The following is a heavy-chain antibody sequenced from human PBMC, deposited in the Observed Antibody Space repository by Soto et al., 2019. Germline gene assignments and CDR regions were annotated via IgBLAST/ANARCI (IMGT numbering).Heavy chain of an antibody. V-gene: IGHV3-23*01. CDR3: AKDHLYIRGVIHNWFDP. CDR2: ISGSGGST. J-gene: IGHJ5*02. CDR1: GLTFSSYA. D-gene: IGHD3-10*02. Sequence: EVQLLESGGGLIQLGGSLRLSCAASGLTFSSYAMSWVRQAPGKGLEWVSAISGSGGSTYYADSVKGRFTISRDNSKNTLYLQMNSLRAEDTAVYYCAKDHLYIRGVIHNWFDPWGQGTLVTVSS.